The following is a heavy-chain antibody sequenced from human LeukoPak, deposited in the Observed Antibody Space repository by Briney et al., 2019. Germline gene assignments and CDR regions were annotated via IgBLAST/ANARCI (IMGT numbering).Heavy chain of an antibody. V-gene: IGHV3-33*01. Sequence: PGRSLRLSCAASGFTLSIYGMHWVRQAPGKGLEWVAVISYDGSNKYYADSVKGRFTISRDNSKNTLYLQMNSLRAEDTAVYYCARSYAINNWGQGTLVTVSS. J-gene: IGHJ4*02. CDR1: GFTLSIYG. CDR3: ARSYAINN. CDR2: ISYDGSNK. D-gene: IGHD3-16*01.